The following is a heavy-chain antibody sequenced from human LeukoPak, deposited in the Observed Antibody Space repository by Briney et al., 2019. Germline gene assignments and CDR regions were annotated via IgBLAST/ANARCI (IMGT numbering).Heavy chain of an antibody. J-gene: IGHJ3*02. Sequence: ASVKVSCKASGYTFTSYGISWVRQAPGQGLEWMGWISAYNGNTNYAQKLQGRVTMTTDTSTSTAYMELRSLRSDDTAVYYCARGQGYCSGGSCYYSAFDIWGQGTMVTVSS. CDR3: ARGQGYCSGGSCYYSAFDI. D-gene: IGHD2-15*01. CDR2: ISAYNGNT. CDR1: GYTFTSYG. V-gene: IGHV1-18*01.